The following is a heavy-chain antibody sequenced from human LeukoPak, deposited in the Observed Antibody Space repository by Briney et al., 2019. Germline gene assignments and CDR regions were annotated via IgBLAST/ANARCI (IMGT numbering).Heavy chain of an antibody. J-gene: IGHJ6*03. CDR3: AREAYYYYYMDV. V-gene: IGHV1-8*03. CDR1: GYTFTSYD. CDR2: MNPNSGNT. Sequence: ASVKVSCKASGYTFTSYDINWVRQATGQGLEWMGWMNPNSGNTGYAQKFQGRVTITRNTSISTAYMELSSLRSDDTAVYYCAREAYYYYYMDVWGKGTTVTVSS.